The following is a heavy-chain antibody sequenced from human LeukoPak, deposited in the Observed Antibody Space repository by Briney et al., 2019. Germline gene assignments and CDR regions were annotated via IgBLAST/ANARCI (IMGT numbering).Heavy chain of an antibody. V-gene: IGHV5-51*01. D-gene: IGHD2-2*01. J-gene: IGHJ4*02. CDR3: ARRSVVPAAIIDY. Sequence: GESLQISCKGSGYSFTSYWIGWVRQLPGKGLEWMGIIYPGDSDTRYSPSFQGQVTISADKSISTAYLQWSSLKASDTAMYYCARRSVVPAAIIDYWGQGTLVTVSS. CDR2: IYPGDSDT. CDR1: GYSFTSYW.